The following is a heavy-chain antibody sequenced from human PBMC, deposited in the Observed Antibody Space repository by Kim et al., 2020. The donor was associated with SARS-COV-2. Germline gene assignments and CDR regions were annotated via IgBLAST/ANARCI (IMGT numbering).Heavy chain of an antibody. D-gene: IGHD5-12*01. CDR1: GFTFGDYA. V-gene: IGHV3-49*03. J-gene: IGHJ4*02. CDR2: IRSKAYGGTT. CDR3: TRMGEDVISGYDFHRVYYFDY. Sequence: GGSLRLSCTASGFTFGDYAMSWFRQAPGKGLEWVGFIRSKAYGGTTEYAASVKGRFTISRDDSKSIAYLQMNSLKTEDTAVYYCTRMGEDVISGYDFHRVYYFDYWGQGTLVTVSS.